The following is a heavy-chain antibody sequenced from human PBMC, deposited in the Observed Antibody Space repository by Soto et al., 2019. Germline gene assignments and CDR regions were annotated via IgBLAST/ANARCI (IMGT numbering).Heavy chain of an antibody. CDR2: IYYSGSA. CDR3: TTDPVTMIVVVPSSG. D-gene: IGHD3-22*01. Sequence: SETLSLTCIVSGDSISSSGYYWGWIRQPPGKGLEWIASIYYSGSAYYNPSLKSRLTISVDTSKNQFSLKLSSVTAADTAVYYCTTDPVTMIVVVPSSGWGQGTLVTVSS. CDR1: GDSISSSGYY. V-gene: IGHV4-39*03. J-gene: IGHJ4*02.